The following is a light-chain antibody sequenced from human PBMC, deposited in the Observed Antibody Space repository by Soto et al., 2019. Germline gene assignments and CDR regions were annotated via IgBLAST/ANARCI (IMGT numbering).Light chain of an antibody. CDR2: ENT. CDR3: LSYDSGLSGGL. CDR1: SSNIGAVFD. J-gene: IGLJ2*01. Sequence: QSVLTQPPSVSGAPGQRVTISCTGSSSNIGAVFDVHWYQQVPGTAPKLLIYENTKRPSWVPDRFSVSKSGTSASLAITGHQAEDEADYYCLSYDSGLSGGLFGGGTKLTVL. V-gene: IGLV1-40*01.